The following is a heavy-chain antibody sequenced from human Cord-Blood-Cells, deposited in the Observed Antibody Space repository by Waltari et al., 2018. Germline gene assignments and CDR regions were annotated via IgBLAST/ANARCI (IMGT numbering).Heavy chain of an antibody. D-gene: IGHD1-26*01. Sequence: QLQLQESGPGLVKPSETLSLTCTVSGGSISSSSYYWGWIRQPPGKGLEWIGSIYYSGSTYYNPSLKSRVTISVDTSKNQFSLKLSSVTAADTAVYYCARNRVGATSDAFDIWGQGTMVTVSS. J-gene: IGHJ3*02. CDR1: GGSISSSSYY. CDR3: ARNRVGATSDAFDI. CDR2: IYYSGST. V-gene: IGHV4-39*01.